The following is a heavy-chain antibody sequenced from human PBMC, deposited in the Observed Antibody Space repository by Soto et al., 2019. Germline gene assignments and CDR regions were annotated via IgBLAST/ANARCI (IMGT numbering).Heavy chain of an antibody. CDR2: IIGGDGET. D-gene: IGHD1-1*01. Sequence: PGGSLRLSCAASGFTFNAFTMSWVRQAPGRGLEWVSGIIGGDGETYYADSVRGRFTISRDNSKNTLYLQMNSLRAEDTAMYYCAKDKRPDYYYGMDVWGQGTTVTVSS. CDR3: AKDKRPDYYYGMDV. CDR1: GFTFNAFT. J-gene: IGHJ6*02. V-gene: IGHV3-23*01.